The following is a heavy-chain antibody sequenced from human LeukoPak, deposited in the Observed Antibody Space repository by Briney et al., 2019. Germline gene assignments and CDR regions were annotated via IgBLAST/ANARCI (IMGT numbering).Heavy chain of an antibody. Sequence: TGGSLRLSCAASGFTFTTYEMSWVRQAPGKGLEWVSAIGGSGGKTFYAESVKGRFTISRDISKNTLFLQMDSLRAEDTAIYYCAKTNYFDSSGDKPYTTHFDYWGQGTLVTVSS. CDR3: AKTNYFDSSGDKPYTTHFDY. CDR1: GFTFTTYE. D-gene: IGHD3-22*01. J-gene: IGHJ4*02. CDR2: IGGSGGKT. V-gene: IGHV3-23*01.